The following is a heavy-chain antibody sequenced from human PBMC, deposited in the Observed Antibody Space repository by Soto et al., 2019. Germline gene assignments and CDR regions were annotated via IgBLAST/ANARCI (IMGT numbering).Heavy chain of an antibody. V-gene: IGHV3-23*01. D-gene: IGHD1-1*01. Sequence: EVQMLECGGGLVQPGESLRLSCAAAGFLVGNYFMNWVRQAPGKGLEWVSDISANGGRTQSADSVRGRFTISRDNSRNTLYLQMSSLRAEDTALYYCAKDLHWYGMDVWGQGTTVTVSS. J-gene: IGHJ6*02. CDR2: ISANGGRT. CDR3: AKDLHWYGMDV. CDR1: GFLVGNYF.